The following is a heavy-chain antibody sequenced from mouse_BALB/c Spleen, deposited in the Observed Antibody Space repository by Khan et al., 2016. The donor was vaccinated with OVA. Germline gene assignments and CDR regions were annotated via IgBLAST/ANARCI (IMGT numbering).Heavy chain of an antibody. V-gene: IGHV9-2-1*01. CDR2: INTETGEP. Sequence: QIQLVQSGPELKKPGETVRISCKASGYTFTDYSMHWVKQAPGKDLKWMGWINTETGEPTYADDFKGRFAFSLETSSSTAYLQLNNLKTEDAAIYFCAKQYDLGMDYWGQGTSVTVSS. J-gene: IGHJ4*01. CDR3: AKQYDLGMDY. D-gene: IGHD2-14*01. CDR1: GYTFTDYS.